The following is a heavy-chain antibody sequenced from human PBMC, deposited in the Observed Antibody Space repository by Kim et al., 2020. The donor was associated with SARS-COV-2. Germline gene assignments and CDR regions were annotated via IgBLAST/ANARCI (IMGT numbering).Heavy chain of an antibody. D-gene: IGHD6-13*01. CDR3: ARVAAADYNWFDP. J-gene: IGHJ5*02. Sequence: PPPTTRVTIEVTTSKNQFPLKLSSVTAADTAVYYCARVAAADYNWFDPWGQGTLVTVSS. V-gene: IGHV4-59*01.